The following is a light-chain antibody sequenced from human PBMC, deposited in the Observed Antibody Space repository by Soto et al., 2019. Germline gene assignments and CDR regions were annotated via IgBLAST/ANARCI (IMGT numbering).Light chain of an antibody. V-gene: IGLV2-11*01. Sequence: QSAPTQPRSVSGSPGQSVTISCTGTSHDVGGYDSVSWYQQSPGKAPKRIIYDVIERPSGVPDRCSGSKSGNSASLTISGGQAEDECDYYCCSYAGTSTFVVFGGGTQLTVL. J-gene: IGLJ2*01. CDR3: CSYAGTSTFVV. CDR2: DVI. CDR1: SHDVGGYDS.